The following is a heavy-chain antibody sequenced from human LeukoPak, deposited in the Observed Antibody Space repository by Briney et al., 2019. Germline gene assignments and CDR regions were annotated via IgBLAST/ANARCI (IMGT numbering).Heavy chain of an antibody. CDR2: ISAYNGNT. CDR1: GYTFTNYC. CDR3: ARVGETDYYYYMAV. J-gene: IGHJ6*03. D-gene: IGHD3-10*01. V-gene: IGHV1-18*01. Sequence: GASVNVSCKASGYTFTNYCISWVRQAPGQGLEWMGWISAYNGNTNYAQKLQGRVTMTTDTSTSTAYMELRSLRSDDTAVYYCARVGETDYYYYMAVWGKGTTVTVSS.